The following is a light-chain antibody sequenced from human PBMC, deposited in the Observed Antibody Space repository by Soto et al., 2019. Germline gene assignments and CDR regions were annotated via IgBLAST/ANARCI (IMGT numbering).Light chain of an antibody. CDR3: QTWGSGIVV. V-gene: IGLV4-69*01. CDR2: LNSDGSH. J-gene: IGLJ2*01. Sequence: VLTQSPSASASLGASVKLTCTLSSGHSNYAIAWHQQQSEKGPRYLMKLNSDGSHNKGDGIPDRFSGSSSGAERYLTISRLQSEDEADYYCQTWGSGIVVFGGGTKLTVL. CDR1: SGHSNYA.